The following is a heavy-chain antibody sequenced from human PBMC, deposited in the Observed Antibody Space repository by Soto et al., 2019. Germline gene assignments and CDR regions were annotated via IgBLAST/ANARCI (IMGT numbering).Heavy chain of an antibody. CDR2: IWYDGSHE. J-gene: IGHJ4*02. CDR3: SRDAAAGRGLDY. D-gene: IGHD6-25*01. V-gene: IGHV3-33*01. Sequence: PGGSLRLSCAAPGFTFSHFGMHWVRQAPGKGLESVAIIWYDGSHEYYADSVKGRFTISRDNSKNTLSLQMNRLTAVDTALYYCSRDAAAGRGLDYWGQGTLVTVSS. CDR1: GFTFSHFG.